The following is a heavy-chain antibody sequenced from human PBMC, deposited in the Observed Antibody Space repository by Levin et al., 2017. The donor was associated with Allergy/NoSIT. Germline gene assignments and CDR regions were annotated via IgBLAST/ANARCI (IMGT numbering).Heavy chain of an antibody. CDR1: GYSFTSYW. CDR2: IYPGDSDT. CDR3: ARSGSVEVVAATPTGYYYYGMDV. V-gene: IGHV5-51*01. J-gene: IGHJ6*02. Sequence: RGESLKISCKGSGYSFTSYWIGWVRQMPGKGLEWMGIIYPGDSDTRYSPSFQGQVTISADKSISTAYLQWSSLKASDTAMYYCARSGSVEVVAATPTGYYYYGMDVWGQGTTVTVSS. D-gene: IGHD2-15*01.